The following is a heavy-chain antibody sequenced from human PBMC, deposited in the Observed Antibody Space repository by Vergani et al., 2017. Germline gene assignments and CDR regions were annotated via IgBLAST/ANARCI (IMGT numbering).Heavy chain of an antibody. Sequence: QVQLVESGGGVVQPGGSLRLSCAASGCTFSSYGMHWVRQAPGKGLEWVAFIRYDGSNKYYADSVKGRFTISRDNSKNTLYLQMNSLRAEDTAVYYCAKRDRYYDILTGYYNYGMDVWGQGTTVTVSS. CDR3: AKRDRYYDILTGYYNYGMDV. D-gene: IGHD3-9*01. CDR1: GCTFSSYG. CDR2: IRYDGSNK. V-gene: IGHV3-30*02. J-gene: IGHJ6*02.